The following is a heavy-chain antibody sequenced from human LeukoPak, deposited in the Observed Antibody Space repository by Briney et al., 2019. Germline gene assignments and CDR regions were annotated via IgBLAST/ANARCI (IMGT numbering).Heavy chain of an antibody. J-gene: IGHJ4*02. Sequence: PGGSLRLSCAASGFTFNSYSMNWARQAPGKGLEWVSSISSSSSYIYYADSVKGRFTISRDNAKNSLYLQMNSLRAEDTAVYYCATGLPFDYWGQGTLVTVSS. D-gene: IGHD2-15*01. CDR1: GFTFNSYS. CDR2: ISSSSSYI. V-gene: IGHV3-21*01. CDR3: ATGLPFDY.